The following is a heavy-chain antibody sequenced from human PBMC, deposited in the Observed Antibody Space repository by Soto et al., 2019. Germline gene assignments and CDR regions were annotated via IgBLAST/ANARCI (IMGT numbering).Heavy chain of an antibody. CDR2: IYYSGST. CDR1: GGSISSGGYY. D-gene: IGHD5-18*01. CDR3: ARDGSPVDTAMDNWYFDL. Sequence: QVQLQESGPGLVKPSQTLSLTCTVSGGSISSGGYYWSWIRQHPGKGLEWIGYIYYSGSTYYNPSLKSRVTISVDTSKNQFSLKLSSVTAADTAVYYCARDGSPVDTAMDNWYFDLWGRGTLVTVSS. J-gene: IGHJ2*01. V-gene: IGHV4-31*03.